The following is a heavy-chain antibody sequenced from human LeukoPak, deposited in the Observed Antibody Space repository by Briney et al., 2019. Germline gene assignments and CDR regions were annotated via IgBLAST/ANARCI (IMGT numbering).Heavy chain of an antibody. CDR1: GGSISSSGYY. CDR2: IYYSGST. Sequence: PSETLSLTCTVSGGSISSSGYYWGWVRQHPGKGLEWIGYIYYSGSTYYNPSLQSRVSISIDKSKIQFSLKLSSVTAADTAVYYCARCDFGSGSYSPRFDFWGQGTLVTVSS. CDR3: ARCDFGSGSYSPRFDF. J-gene: IGHJ4*02. V-gene: IGHV4-31*03. D-gene: IGHD3-10*01.